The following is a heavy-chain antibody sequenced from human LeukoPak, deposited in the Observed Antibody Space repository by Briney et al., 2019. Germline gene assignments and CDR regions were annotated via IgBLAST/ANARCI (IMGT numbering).Heavy chain of an antibody. Sequence: ASVKVSCKASGYTFTSYYMHWVRQAPGQGLEWMGIINPSGGSTSYAQKFQGRVTMTRDTSTSTVYMELSSLRSDDTAVYYCARDLGVTAIPYYFDYWGQGTLVTVSS. D-gene: IGHD2-21*02. V-gene: IGHV1-46*01. J-gene: IGHJ4*02. CDR3: ARDLGVTAIPYYFDY. CDR1: GYTFTSYY. CDR2: INPSGGST.